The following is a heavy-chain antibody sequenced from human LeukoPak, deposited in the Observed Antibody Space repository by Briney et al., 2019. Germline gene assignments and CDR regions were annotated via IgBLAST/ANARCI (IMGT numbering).Heavy chain of an antibody. CDR1: GFTFSHYS. CDR3: ARAPVTSCRGAFCYPFDL. V-gene: IGHV3-21*04. J-gene: IGHJ4*02. CDR2: ISSSSSYI. Sequence: PGGSLRLSCAASGFTFSHYSMNWVRQASGKGLEWVSSISSSSSYIYYADSVKGRFTISRDNVKNSLYLQMNRLRVEDAALYYCARAPVTSCRGAFCYPFDLWGQGVLVTVSS. D-gene: IGHD2-21*01.